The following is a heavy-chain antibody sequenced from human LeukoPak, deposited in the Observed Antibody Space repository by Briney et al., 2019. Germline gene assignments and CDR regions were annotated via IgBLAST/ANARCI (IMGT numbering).Heavy chain of an antibody. V-gene: IGHV1-46*01. CDR2: INPSGGST. CDR3: ARFPTVTTLHYFDY. J-gene: IGHJ4*02. CDR1: GYTFTSDY. Sequence: ASVKVSCKASGYTFTSDYMHWVRQAPGQWLEWMGIINPSGGSTSYAQKFQGRVTMTRDTSTSTDYMELSSLRSEDTAVYYCARFPTVTTLHYFDYWGQGTLVTVSS. D-gene: IGHD4-17*01.